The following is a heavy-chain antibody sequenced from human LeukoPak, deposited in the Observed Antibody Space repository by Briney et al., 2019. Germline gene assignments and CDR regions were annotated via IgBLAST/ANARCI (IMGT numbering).Heavy chain of an antibody. J-gene: IGHJ4*02. D-gene: IGHD6-6*01. CDR2: IYGSGST. V-gene: IGHV4-59*08. CDR3: ARHRAYSSSSPFDY. CDR1: GGSISSYY. Sequence: PSETLSLTCTVSGGSISSYYWSWIRQPPGKGLEWIGHIYGSGSTNYNPSLKSRVTMFVDMSKNQFSLRLSSVTAADTAVYYCARHRAYSSSSPFDYWGQGTLVTVSS.